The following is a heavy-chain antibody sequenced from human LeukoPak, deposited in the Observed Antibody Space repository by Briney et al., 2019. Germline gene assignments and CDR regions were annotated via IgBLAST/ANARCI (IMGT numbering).Heavy chain of an antibody. V-gene: IGHV4-4*07. CDR1: GGSISSYY. Sequence: PSETLSLTCTVSGGSISSYYWSWIRQPAGKGLEWIGRIYTSGSTNYNPSLKSRVTMSVDTSKNQFSLKLSSVTAADTAVYYCARMGLGIVATHWFDPWGQGTLVTVSS. J-gene: IGHJ5*02. D-gene: IGHD5-12*01. CDR2: IYTSGST. CDR3: ARMGLGIVATHWFDP.